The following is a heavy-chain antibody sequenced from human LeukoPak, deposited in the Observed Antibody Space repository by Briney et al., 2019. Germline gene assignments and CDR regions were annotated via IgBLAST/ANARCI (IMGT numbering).Heavy chain of an antibody. Sequence: ASVKVSCKASGYTFTGYHMHWVRQAPGQGLEWMGWINPNSGGTNYAQKFQGRVTMTRDTSISTAYMELSRLRSNDTAVYYCARVGDGDYYYGMDVWGQGTTVTVSS. CDR3: ARVGDGDYYYGMDV. CDR2: INPNSGGT. D-gene: IGHD3-16*01. J-gene: IGHJ6*02. CDR1: GYTFTGYH. V-gene: IGHV1-2*02.